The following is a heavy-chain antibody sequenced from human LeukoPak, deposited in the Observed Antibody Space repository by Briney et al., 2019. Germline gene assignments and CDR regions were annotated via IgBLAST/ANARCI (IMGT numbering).Heavy chain of an antibody. CDR1: GYTFTGHY. CDR2: INPNSGGT. J-gene: IGHJ3*02. CDR3: ARCSAPHWIFDAFDI. V-gene: IGHV1-2*02. Sequence: ASVKVSCKASGYTFTGHYMHWVRQAPGQGPEWMGWINPNSGGTNYAQKFQGRVTMTRDTSISTAYMELSGLRSDDTAVYYCARCSAPHWIFDAFDIWGQGTMVTVSS. D-gene: IGHD1-1*01.